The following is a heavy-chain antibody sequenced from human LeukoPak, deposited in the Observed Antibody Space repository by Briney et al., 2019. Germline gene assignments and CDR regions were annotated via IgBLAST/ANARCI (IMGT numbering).Heavy chain of an antibody. V-gene: IGHV3-21*06. CDR1: GFTFSRYS. J-gene: IGHJ4*02. CDR3: ASSGCGGDCYSEKTYYLDY. Sequence: GGSLRLSCAASGFTFSRYSMNWVRQAPGKGLEWVSSISRSSNYIYYADSMKGRFTISRDNAKNSVHLQMNSLSAEDTAIYYCASSGCGGDCYSEKTYYLDYWGPGTLVTVSS. CDR2: ISRSSNYI. D-gene: IGHD2-21*02.